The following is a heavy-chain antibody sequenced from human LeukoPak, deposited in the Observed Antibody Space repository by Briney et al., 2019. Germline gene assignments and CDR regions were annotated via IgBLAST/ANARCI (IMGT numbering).Heavy chain of an antibody. D-gene: IGHD5-18*01. J-gene: IGHJ3*02. CDR1: GYTFTSYY. CDR3: ARRGYSYAFDI. CDR2: INPSGGST. V-gene: IGHV1-46*01. Sequence: ASVKVSCKASGYTFTSYYMHWVRQAPGQGLEWMGIINPSGGSTSYAQKFQGRVTMTRDMSTSTVYMELSSLRSEDTAVYYCARRGYSYAFDIWGQGTMVTVSS.